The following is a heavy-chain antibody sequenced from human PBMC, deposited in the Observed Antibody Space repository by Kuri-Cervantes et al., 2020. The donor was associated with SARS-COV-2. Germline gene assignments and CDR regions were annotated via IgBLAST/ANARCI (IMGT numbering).Heavy chain of an antibody. J-gene: IGHJ4*02. Sequence: GESLKISCAASGFTFSDHYMDWVRQAPGKGLEWVGRTRNKANSYTTEYAASVKGRFTISRDDSKSIAYLQMNSLKTEDTAVYYCTRTRIAARPYYFDYWGQGTLVTVSS. CDR2: TRNKANSYTT. CDR1: GFTFSDHY. D-gene: IGHD6-6*01. CDR3: TRTRIAARPYYFDY. V-gene: IGHV3-72*01.